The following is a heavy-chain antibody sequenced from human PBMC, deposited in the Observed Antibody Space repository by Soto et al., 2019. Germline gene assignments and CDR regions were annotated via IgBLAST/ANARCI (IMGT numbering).Heavy chain of an antibody. D-gene: IGHD3-22*01. CDR1: GFTFSSYS. V-gene: IGHV3-21*01. J-gene: IGHJ5*02. CDR3: ARGVLYYYDSSGYPHWFDP. CDR2: ISSSSSYI. Sequence: GGSLRLSCAASGFTFSSYSMNWVRQAPGKGLEWVSSISSSSSYIYYADSVKGRFTISRDNAKNSLYLQMNSLRAEDTAVYYCARGVLYYYDSSGYPHWFDPWGQGTLVTV.